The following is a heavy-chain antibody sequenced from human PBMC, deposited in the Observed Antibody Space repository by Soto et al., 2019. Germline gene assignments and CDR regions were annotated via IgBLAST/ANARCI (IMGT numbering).Heavy chain of an antibody. V-gene: IGHV3-73*01. Sequence: GGSLRLSCAASGFTFSDSALHWVRQASGKWLEWVGRIRTKVNDHATIYTASVRGRFTISRDDSKNTAFLQMDSLKTEDTAIYYCTRPNDSGDYDWYFDLWGRGTLVTVS. D-gene: IGHD4-17*01. CDR3: TRPNDSGDYDWYFDL. CDR1: GFTFSDSA. J-gene: IGHJ2*01. CDR2: IRTKVNDHAT.